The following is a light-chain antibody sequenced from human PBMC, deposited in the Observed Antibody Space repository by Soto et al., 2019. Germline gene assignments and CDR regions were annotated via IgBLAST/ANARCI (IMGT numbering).Light chain of an antibody. J-gene: IGLJ1*01. CDR2: DVS. V-gene: IGLV2-11*01. Sequence: QSALTQPRSVYGSPEQSVTISCSGTSSDVGGHNYVSWYQQHPGKAPKLMIYDVSKRPSGVPDRFSGSKSGNTASLTISGLHAEDEADYYCCSYAGSYTHYVFGTGTKLTVL. CDR3: CSYAGSYTHYV. CDR1: SSDVGGHNY.